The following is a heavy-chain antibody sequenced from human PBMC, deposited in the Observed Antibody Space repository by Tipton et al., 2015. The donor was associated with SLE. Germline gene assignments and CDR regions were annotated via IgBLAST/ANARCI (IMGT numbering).Heavy chain of an antibody. CDR1: AYIFTGYY. J-gene: IGHJ6*02. V-gene: IGHV1-2*06. Sequence: QSGAEVKKPGASVKVSCKASAYIFTGYYFHWVRQAPGQGLEWMGRINPNNGDTIYAQKFQGRVTLTRDTSISTAYMDLSTLRSDDTAVYYCARGWTIYGMDFWGQGTAATVSS. CDR3: ARGWTIYGMDF. CDR2: INPNNGDT. D-gene: IGHD3/OR15-3a*01.